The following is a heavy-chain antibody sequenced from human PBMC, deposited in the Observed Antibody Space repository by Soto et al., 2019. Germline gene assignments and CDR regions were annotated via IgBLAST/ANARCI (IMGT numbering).Heavy chain of an antibody. D-gene: IGHD4-17*01. Sequence: SETLSLTCAVYGGSFNGYYWSWIRQPPGKGLEWIGEINHLGSTNYNPSLKSPVTISVDASERQFSLTLTSLTAADTAVYYYASAPNGDNYSGGQGPRVTVS. CDR1: GGSFNGYY. V-gene: IGHV4-34*01. CDR2: INHLGST. CDR3: ASAPNGDNYS. J-gene: IGHJ5*01.